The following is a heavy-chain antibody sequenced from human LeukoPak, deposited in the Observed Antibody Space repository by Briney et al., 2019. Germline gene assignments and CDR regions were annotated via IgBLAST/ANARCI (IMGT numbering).Heavy chain of an antibody. V-gene: IGHV3-30*03. CDR1: GFSFSTYD. CDR2: ISYDGSNK. CDR3: ARALGSPLDY. J-gene: IGHJ4*02. D-gene: IGHD1-26*01. Sequence: GGSLRLSCAASGFSFSTYDMHWVRQAPGKGLEWVAVISYDGSNKYYADSVKGRFTISRDNAKNTLYLQMNSLRAEDTAVYYCARALGSPLDYWGQGTLVTVSS.